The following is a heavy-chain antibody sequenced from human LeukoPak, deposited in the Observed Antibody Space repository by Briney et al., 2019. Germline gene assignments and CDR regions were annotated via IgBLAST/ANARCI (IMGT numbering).Heavy chain of an antibody. CDR1: GGSISSYY. J-gene: IGHJ5*02. V-gene: IGHV4-59*01. CDR2: IYYGGST. Sequence: PSETLSLTCTVSGGSISSYYWSWIRQPPGKGLEWIGYIYYGGSTNYNPSLKSRVTISVDTSKNQFSLRLSSVTAADTAVYYCARFGGTYYYDSSGYSYNWFDPWGQGTLVTVSS. CDR3: ARFGGTYYYDSSGYSYNWFDP. D-gene: IGHD3-22*01.